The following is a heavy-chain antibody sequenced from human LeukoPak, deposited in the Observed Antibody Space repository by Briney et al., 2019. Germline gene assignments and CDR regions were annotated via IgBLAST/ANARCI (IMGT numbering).Heavy chain of an antibody. CDR3: ARGGINWYGFGY. CDR2: VSDSGGTA. J-gene: IGHJ4*02. CDR1: GFTFSSYS. D-gene: IGHD6-13*01. V-gene: IGHV3-23*01. Sequence: GGSLRLSCAASGFTFSSYSMSWVRQAPGKGLEWVSAVSDSGGTAYYAASVKGRFTISGDNSKNTLHLQMNSLRAEDTAVFYCARGGINWYGFGYWGQGTLVTVSS.